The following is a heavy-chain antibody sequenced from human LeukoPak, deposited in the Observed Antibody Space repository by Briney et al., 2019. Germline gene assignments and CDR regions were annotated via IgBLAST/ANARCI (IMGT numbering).Heavy chain of an antibody. J-gene: IGHJ6*02. Sequence: PGGSLRLSCAASGFTFSSYWMSWVRQAPGKGLEWVANIKQDGSEKYYVDSVKGRLTISRDNAKNSLYLQMNSLRAEDTAVYYCARDSDADYDFWSGYLSDYYYGMDVWGQGTTVTVSS. D-gene: IGHD3-3*01. CDR3: ARDSDADYDFWSGYLSDYYYGMDV. CDR1: GFTFSSYW. CDR2: IKQDGSEK. V-gene: IGHV3-7*01.